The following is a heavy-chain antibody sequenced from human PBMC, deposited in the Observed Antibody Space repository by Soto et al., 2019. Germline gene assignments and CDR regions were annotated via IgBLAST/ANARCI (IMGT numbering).Heavy chain of an antibody. CDR2: MNPNSGNT. CDR1: GYTFTSYD. V-gene: IGHV1-8*01. CDR3: AITHLRFGEHHY. D-gene: IGHD3-10*01. J-gene: IGHJ4*02. Sequence: QVQLVQSGAEVKKPGASVKVSCKASGYTFTSYDLNWVRQATGQGLEWMGWMNPNSGNTGYAQKFQGRVTMTRNTSISTAYMELRSLRSEDTSVYYCAITHLRFGEHHYGGQGTLVNVS.